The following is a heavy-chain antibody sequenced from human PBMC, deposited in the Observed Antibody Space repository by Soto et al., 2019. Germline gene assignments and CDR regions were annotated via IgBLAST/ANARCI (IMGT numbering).Heavy chain of an antibody. D-gene: IGHD1-7*01. CDR2: INHSGST. Sequence: QVQLQQWGAGLLKPSETLSLTCAVYGGSFSGYYWSWIRQPPGKGLEWIGEINHSGSTNYYPSLNGRVTISVDTNKNQFSLKLSSVTAADTAVYYCARVLGLELYYFDYWGQGTLVTVSS. J-gene: IGHJ4*02. CDR1: GGSFSGYY. V-gene: IGHV4-34*01. CDR3: ARVLGLELYYFDY.